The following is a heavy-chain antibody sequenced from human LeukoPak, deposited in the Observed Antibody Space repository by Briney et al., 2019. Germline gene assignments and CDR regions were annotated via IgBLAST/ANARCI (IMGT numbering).Heavy chain of an antibody. J-gene: IGHJ3*02. CDR1: GGSFSGYY. Sequence: SETLSLTCAVYGGSFSGYYWSWIRQPPGKGLEWIGEINHSGSTNYNPSLKSRVTISVDTSKNQFSLKLSSVTAADTAVYYCARGGHFYHDAFDIWGQGTTVTVSS. CDR2: INHSGST. CDR3: ARGGHFYHDAFDI. V-gene: IGHV4-34*01. D-gene: IGHD2/OR15-2a*01.